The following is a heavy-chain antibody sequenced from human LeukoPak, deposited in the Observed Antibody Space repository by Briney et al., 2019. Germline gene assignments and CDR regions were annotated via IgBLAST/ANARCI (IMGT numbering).Heavy chain of an antibody. CDR2: IWYDGSNK. D-gene: IGHD6-13*01. CDR1: GFTFSSYG. CDR3: AREISSSSSPYWYYGMDV. J-gene: IGHJ6*02. Sequence: PGGSLRLSCSASGFTFSSYGMHWVRQAPGKGLEWVAVIWYDGSNKYYADSVKGRFTISRDNSKNTLYLQMNSLRAEDTAVYYCAREISSSSSPYWYYGMDVWGQGTTVTVSS. V-gene: IGHV3-33*01.